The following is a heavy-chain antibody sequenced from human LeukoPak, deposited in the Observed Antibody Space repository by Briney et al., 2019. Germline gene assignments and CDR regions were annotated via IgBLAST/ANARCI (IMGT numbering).Heavy chain of an antibody. D-gene: IGHD3-3*01. J-gene: IGHJ2*01. V-gene: IGHV4-34*01. CDR3: ARGVSLGFLEWPRAKNWYFDL. Sequence: SETLSLTCAVYGGSLSGYYWSWIRQPPGKGLEWIGEINHSGSTNYNPSLKSRVTISVDTSKNQFSLKLSSVTAADTAVYYCARGVSLGFLEWPRAKNWYFDLWGRGTLVTVSS. CDR2: INHSGST. CDR1: GGSLSGYY.